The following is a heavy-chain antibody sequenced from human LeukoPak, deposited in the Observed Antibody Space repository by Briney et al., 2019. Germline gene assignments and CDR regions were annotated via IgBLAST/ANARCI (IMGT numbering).Heavy chain of an antibody. Sequence: AGGSLRLSCAASGFTFDDYGMSWVRQAPGKGLVWVSRINTDGSSTSYADSVKGRFTISRDNAKNTLYLQMNSLRAEDTAVYYCATGTTTGYWGQGTLVTVSS. CDR3: ATGTTTGY. CDR2: INTDGSST. V-gene: IGHV3-74*01. D-gene: IGHD1-1*01. J-gene: IGHJ4*02. CDR1: GFTFDDYG.